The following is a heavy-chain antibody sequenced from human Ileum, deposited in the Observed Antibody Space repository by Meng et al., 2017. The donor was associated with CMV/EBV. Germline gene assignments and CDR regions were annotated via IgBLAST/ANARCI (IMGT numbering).Heavy chain of an antibody. J-gene: IGHJ4*03. CDR3: TRCGINCYLDY. CDR2: IRSKNSGGTT. D-gene: IGHD2-15*01. V-gene: IGHV3-49*04. Sequence: GGSLRLSCAASGFTFSSYAMSWVRQAPGKGLEWVGFIRSKNSGGTTAYAASVKDRFIVSRDESNSVTYLQMNSLRIEDTAVYYCTRCGINCYLDYWGQGTLVTVSS. CDR1: GFTFSSYA.